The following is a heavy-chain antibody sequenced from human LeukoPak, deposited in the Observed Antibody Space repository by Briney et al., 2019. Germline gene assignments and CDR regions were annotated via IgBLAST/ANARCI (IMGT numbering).Heavy chain of an antibody. J-gene: IGHJ4*02. CDR1: GGPISTSGYY. Sequence: TSSETLSLTCTVSGGPISTSGYYWGWTRQPPGKGLQWIGSIYYSGNTYYNPSLKSRVTISVDTSKNQFSLKVNTVTAAETAVYYCGRSPIVVIPAAIPTEDVVRPDYFDYWGQGTLVTVSS. CDR2: IYYSGNT. V-gene: IGHV4-39*01. D-gene: IGHD2-2*02. CDR3: GRSPIVVIPAAIPTEDVVRPDYFDY.